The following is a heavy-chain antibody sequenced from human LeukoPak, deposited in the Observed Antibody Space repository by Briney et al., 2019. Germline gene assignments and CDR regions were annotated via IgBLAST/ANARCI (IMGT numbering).Heavy chain of an antibody. CDR3: TTYRSGHY. J-gene: IGHJ4*02. Sequence: GGSLRLSCAASGFTFSDSDIHWVRQASGKGLEWVGRITTKRSNYATVYTASVKGRFTISRHDSENTAYLQMNSLKTEDTALYYCTTYRSGHYWGQGTLVTVSS. V-gene: IGHV3-73*01. CDR2: ITTKRSNYAT. CDR1: GFTFSDSD. D-gene: IGHD6-19*01.